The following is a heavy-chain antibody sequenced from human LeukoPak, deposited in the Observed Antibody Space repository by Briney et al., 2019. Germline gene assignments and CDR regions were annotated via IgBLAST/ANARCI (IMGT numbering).Heavy chain of an antibody. CDR1: GGSVSIGSYY. J-gene: IGHJ4*02. CDR3: ARATHIPYDSSGYYY. CDR2: FYYHGST. V-gene: IGHV4-61*01. D-gene: IGHD3-22*01. Sequence: SETVSLTCTVSGGSVSIGSYYWSWIRQPPGKGLDLIGYFYYHGSTNYNPSPRSRVTISVDTSKNQFSLKLSSVTAADTAVYYCARATHIPYDSSGYYYWGQGTLVT.